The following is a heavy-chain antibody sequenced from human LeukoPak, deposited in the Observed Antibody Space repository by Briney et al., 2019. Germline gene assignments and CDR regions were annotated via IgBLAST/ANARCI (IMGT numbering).Heavy chain of an antibody. Sequence: SETLSLTCTVSGGSISSGGYYWSWIRQHPGKGLEWIGYIYYSGSTYYNPSPKSRVTISVDTSKNQFSLKLSSVTAADTAVYYCAGGWYEGWEDYWGQGTLVTVSS. CDR3: AGGWYEGWEDY. CDR2: IYYSGST. CDR1: GGSISSGGYY. J-gene: IGHJ4*02. D-gene: IGHD6-19*01. V-gene: IGHV4-31*03.